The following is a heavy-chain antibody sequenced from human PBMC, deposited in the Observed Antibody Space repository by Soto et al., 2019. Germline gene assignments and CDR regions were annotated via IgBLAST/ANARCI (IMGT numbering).Heavy chain of an antibody. D-gene: IGHD2-2*01. CDR3: AAQDYCSSTSCYEGAFDI. V-gene: IGHV4-59*01. CDR2: IYYSGST. Sequence: SETLSLTCTVSGGSLSSYYWSWIRQPPGKGLEWIGYIYYSGSTNYNPSLKSRVTISVDTSKNQFSLKLSSVTAADTAVYYCAAQDYCSSTSCYEGAFDIWGQGTMVTVSS. J-gene: IGHJ3*02. CDR1: GGSLSSYY.